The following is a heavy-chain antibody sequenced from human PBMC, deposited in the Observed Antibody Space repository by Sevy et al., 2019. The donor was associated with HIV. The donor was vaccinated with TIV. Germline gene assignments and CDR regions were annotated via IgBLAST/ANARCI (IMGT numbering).Heavy chain of an antibody. CDR1: GFTFRSDW. J-gene: IGHJ5*02. Sequence: GGSLRLSCAASGFTFRSDWMHWVRQAPGKGLVWVSRINRDGSSTAYADSVKGRFNISRDNAKNTLYLQMNSLRAEDTSVYYCLSEGGDWFDPWGQGTLVTVSS. CDR2: INRDGSST. D-gene: IGHD3-16*01. CDR3: LSEGGDWFDP. V-gene: IGHV3-74*01.